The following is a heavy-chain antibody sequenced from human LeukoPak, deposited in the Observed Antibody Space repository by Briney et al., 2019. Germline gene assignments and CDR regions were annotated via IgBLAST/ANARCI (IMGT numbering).Heavy chain of an antibody. V-gene: IGHV3-21*01. J-gene: IGHJ6*04. CDR3: ARGTADSGAYYSPPDV. D-gene: IGHD3-22*01. CDR2: ISSSSSYI. Sequence: GGSLRLSCGGSGFTFSSYSMNWVHQAPGNGLEWISSISSSSSYIYYADSVKGRFTISRDNAKNSLYLQMNSLRAEDTAIYYCARGTADSGAYYSPPDVWGKGTTVTVSS. CDR1: GFTFSSYS.